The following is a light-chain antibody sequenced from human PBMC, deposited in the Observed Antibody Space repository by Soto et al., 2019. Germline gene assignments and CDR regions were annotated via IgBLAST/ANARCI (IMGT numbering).Light chain of an antibody. V-gene: IGLV2-8*01. Sequence: QSALTQPPSSSGSPGQSLTIPCTGTSSAVGGYNYVSWYQQHPGKAPKLMIYEVTKRPSGVPERFSGSKAGNTASLTVSGLQAEEEADYYFSSYAGRKTIFGGGTKLTVL. J-gene: IGLJ2*01. CDR2: EVT. CDR3: SSYAGRKTI. CDR1: SSAVGGYNY.